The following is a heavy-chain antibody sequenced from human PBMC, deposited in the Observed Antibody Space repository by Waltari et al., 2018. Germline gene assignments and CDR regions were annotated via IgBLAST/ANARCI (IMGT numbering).Heavy chain of an antibody. D-gene: IGHD3-16*01. CDR2: IYYSGST. Sequence: QLQLQESGPGLVKPSETLSLTCIVSGASIDRGGSYWGWIRQPPGQGLEWIGSIYYSGSTFYDPSLKSRVTISVDTSKNHFSLKLSSVTAADTAVYYCARPNSSTLGGGFDYWGQGTLVTVSS. CDR3: ARPNSSTLGGGFDY. V-gene: IGHV4-39*02. CDR1: GASIDRGGSY. J-gene: IGHJ4*02.